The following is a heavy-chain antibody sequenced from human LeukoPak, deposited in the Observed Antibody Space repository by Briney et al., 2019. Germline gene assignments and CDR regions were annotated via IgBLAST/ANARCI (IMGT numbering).Heavy chain of an antibody. CDR3: ASGRDQLTYFQY. V-gene: IGHV1-46*01. CDR1: GYTFTIYY. Sequence: ASVKVSCKASGYTFTIYYMHWVRQAPGQGLEWVGIINPGGGSTIYAQKFQGRVTMTRETSSSTVYMELSSLRSEDTAVYYCASGRDQLTYFQYWGQGTLATVSS. CDR2: INPGGGST. D-gene: IGHD4/OR15-4a*01. J-gene: IGHJ1*01.